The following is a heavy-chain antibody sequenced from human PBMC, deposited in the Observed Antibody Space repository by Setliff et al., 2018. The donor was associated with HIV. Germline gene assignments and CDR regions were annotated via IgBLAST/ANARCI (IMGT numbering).Heavy chain of an antibody. CDR2: IYYSGST. CDR1: GGSISSHY. J-gene: IGHJ6*03. CDR3: ARDGPLEGSYRYYYYYMDV. Sequence: NPSETLSLTCTVSGGSISSHYWSWIRQPPGKGLEWIGYIYYSGSTNYNPSLKSRVNISVDTSKNQCSLKLSSVTAADTAVYYCARDGPLEGSYRYYYYYMDVWGKGTTVTVS. D-gene: IGHD3-10*01. V-gene: IGHV4-59*11.